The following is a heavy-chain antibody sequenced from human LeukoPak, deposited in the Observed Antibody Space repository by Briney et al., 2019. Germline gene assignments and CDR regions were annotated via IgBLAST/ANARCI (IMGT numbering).Heavy chain of an antibody. CDR1: GGSISSYY. J-gene: IGHJ4*02. CDR3: ARDARGYSYIDY. Sequence: SETLSLTCTVSGGSISSYYWSWIRQPPGKGLEWIAYIYYSGSTNHNPSLKSRVTISVDTSKNQFSLKLSSVTAADTAVYYCARDARGYSYIDYWGQGTLVTVSS. V-gene: IGHV4-59*13. CDR2: IYYSGST. D-gene: IGHD5-18*01.